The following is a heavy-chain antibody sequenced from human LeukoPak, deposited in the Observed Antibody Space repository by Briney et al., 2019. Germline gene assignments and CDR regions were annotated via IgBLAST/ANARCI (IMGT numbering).Heavy chain of an antibody. V-gene: IGHV1-24*01. CDR2: FDPEDGET. CDR1: GYTLTELS. CDR3: ATEVHRSGIGVY. D-gene: IGHD3-10*01. Sequence: GSVKVSCKVSGYTLTELSMHWARQAPGKGLEWMGGFDPEDGETIYAQKFQGRVTMTEDTSTDTAYMELSSLRSEDTAVYYCATEVHRSGIGVYWGQGTLVTVSS. J-gene: IGHJ4*02.